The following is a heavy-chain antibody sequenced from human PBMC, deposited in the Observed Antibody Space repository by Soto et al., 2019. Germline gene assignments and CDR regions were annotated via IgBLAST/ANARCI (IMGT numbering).Heavy chain of an antibody. Sequence: QVQLQESGPGLVKPSQTLSLTCTVSGGSISSGGYYWSWIRQHPGKGLEWIGYSYYSGSTYYNPSLKSRVTISVDTSKNQFSLKLSSVTAADTAVYYCARETDYYDSSGYYSAGYFDYWGQGTLVTVSS. CDR1: GGSISSGGYY. D-gene: IGHD3-22*01. CDR2: SYYSGST. V-gene: IGHV4-31*03. CDR3: ARETDYYDSSGYYSAGYFDY. J-gene: IGHJ4*02.